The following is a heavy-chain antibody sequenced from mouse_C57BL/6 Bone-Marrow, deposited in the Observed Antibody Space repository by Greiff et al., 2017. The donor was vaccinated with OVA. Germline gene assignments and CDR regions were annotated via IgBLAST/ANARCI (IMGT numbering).Heavy chain of an antibody. Sequence: EVQVVESGGGLVQPGGSLSLSCAASGFTFTDYYMSWVRQPPGQALEWLGFISNKANGYTTEYSASVKGRFTISRDNSQSILYLQIKALRAEDSAAYYCARWLIKYWYFDVWGTGTTVTVSS. CDR1: GFTFTDYY. J-gene: IGHJ1*03. V-gene: IGHV7-3*01. CDR3: ARWLIKYWYFDV. D-gene: IGHD2-4*01. CDR2: ISNKANGYTT.